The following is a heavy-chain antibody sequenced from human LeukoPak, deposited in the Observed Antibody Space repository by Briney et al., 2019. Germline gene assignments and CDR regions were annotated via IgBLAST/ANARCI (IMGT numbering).Heavy chain of an antibody. D-gene: IGHD2-15*01. J-gene: IGHJ4*02. CDR3: ASEYCSGGNCYFGY. CDR1: EYSFATYW. CDR2: IFPGDSDT. V-gene: IGHV5-51*01. Sequence: GESLKISCKGSEYSFATYWIGWVRQMPGQGLEWMGIIFPGDSDTRYSPSFQGQVTISADKSISTAYLQWSSLKASDTAIYYCASEYCSGGNCYFGYWGQGTLVTVSS.